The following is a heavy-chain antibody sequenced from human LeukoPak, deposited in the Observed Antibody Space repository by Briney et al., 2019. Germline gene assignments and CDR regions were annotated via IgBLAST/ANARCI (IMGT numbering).Heavy chain of an antibody. CDR3: ARVRGGGYSYGYWYFDY. Sequence: SETLSLTCAVPGYSISSGYYWGWIRQPPGKGLEWIGSIYHSGSTYYNPSLKSRVTISVDTSKNQFSLKLSSVTAADTAVYYCARVRGGGYSYGYWYFDYWGQGTLVTVSS. V-gene: IGHV4-38-2*01. CDR1: GYSISSGYY. CDR2: IYHSGST. J-gene: IGHJ4*02. D-gene: IGHD5-18*01.